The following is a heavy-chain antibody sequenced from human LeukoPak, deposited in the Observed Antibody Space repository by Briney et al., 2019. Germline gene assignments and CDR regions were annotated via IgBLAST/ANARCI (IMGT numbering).Heavy chain of an antibody. D-gene: IGHD3-10*01. CDR2: IIPIFGTA. CDR3: AREGWEYYYGSGSYLDV. CDR1: GGTFSSYA. V-gene: IGHV1-69*13. Sequence: SVKVSCKASGGTFSSYAISWVRQAPGQGLEWMGGIIPIFGTANYAQKFQGRVTITADESTSTAYMELSSLRSEDTAVYYCAREGWEYYYGSGSYLDVWGKGTTVTVSS. J-gene: IGHJ6*03.